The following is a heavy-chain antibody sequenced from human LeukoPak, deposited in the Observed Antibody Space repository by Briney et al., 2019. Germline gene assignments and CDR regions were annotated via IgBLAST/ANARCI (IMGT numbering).Heavy chain of an antibody. Sequence: GGSLRLSCAASGFTFSSHAMSWVRQAPGKGLEWVSAISGSGCSTYYADSVKGRFTNSRDNSKNTLYLQMNSLRAEDTAVYYCAKLSGSSASCFDYWGQGTLVTVSS. J-gene: IGHJ4*02. CDR3: AKLSGSSASCFDY. D-gene: IGHD5-12*01. V-gene: IGHV3-23*01. CDR2: ISGSGCST. CDR1: GFTFSSHA.